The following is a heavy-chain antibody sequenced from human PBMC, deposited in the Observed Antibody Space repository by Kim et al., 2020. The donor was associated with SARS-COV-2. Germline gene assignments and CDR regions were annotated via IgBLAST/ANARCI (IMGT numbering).Heavy chain of an antibody. CDR1: GFTFSSYG. CDR3: AKPEQPGSDAFDI. J-gene: IGHJ3*02. V-gene: IGHV3-30*18. CDR2: ISYDGSNK. Sequence: GGSLRLSCAASGFTFSSYGMHWVRQAPGKGLEWVAVISYDGSNKYYADSVKGRFTISRDNSKNTLYLQMNSLRAEDTAVYYCAKPEQPGSDAFDIWGQGTMVTVSS. D-gene: IGHD6-13*01.